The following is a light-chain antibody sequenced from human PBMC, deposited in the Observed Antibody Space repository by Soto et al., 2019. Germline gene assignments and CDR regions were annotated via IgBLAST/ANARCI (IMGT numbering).Light chain of an antibody. Sequence: QSVLTQPPSVSGAPGQRVTISCTGGLSNIGSGYEVNWYQQLPGTAPKLLISGNTNRPSGVPDRFSGSRSGTSASLAITGLQAGDEADYFCQSYDSILHVVFGGGTKVTVL. V-gene: IGLV1-40*01. CDR1: LSNIGSGYE. CDR2: GNT. J-gene: IGLJ2*01. CDR3: QSYDSILHVV.